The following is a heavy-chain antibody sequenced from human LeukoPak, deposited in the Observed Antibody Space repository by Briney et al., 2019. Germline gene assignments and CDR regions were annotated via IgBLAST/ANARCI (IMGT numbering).Heavy chain of an antibody. CDR2: INPSGGST. Sequence: ASVKVSRKASGYTFTGYYMRWVRQAPGQGLEWMGIINPSGGSTSYAQKFQGRVTMTRDTSTSTVYMELSSLRSEDTAVYYCARDTEGSGYSFDPWGQGTLVTVSS. V-gene: IGHV1-46*01. J-gene: IGHJ5*02. D-gene: IGHD3-22*01. CDR1: GYTFTGYY. CDR3: ARDTEGSGYSFDP.